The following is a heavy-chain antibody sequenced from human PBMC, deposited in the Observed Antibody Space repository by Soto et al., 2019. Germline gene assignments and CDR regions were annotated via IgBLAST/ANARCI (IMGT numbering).Heavy chain of an antibody. CDR2: ISGSGGSK. CDR1: GFTFSSYA. CDR3: AKDQAGARPGDYYYYGMDV. V-gene: IGHV3-23*01. J-gene: IGHJ6*02. D-gene: IGHD6-6*01. Sequence: GGSLRLSCAASGFTFSSYAMSWVRQAPGKGLEWVSAISGSGGSKYYADSVKGRFTISRDKCKNTLYLQMNSLRAEDTAVYYCAKDQAGARPGDYYYYGMDVWDQGTTVTVSS.